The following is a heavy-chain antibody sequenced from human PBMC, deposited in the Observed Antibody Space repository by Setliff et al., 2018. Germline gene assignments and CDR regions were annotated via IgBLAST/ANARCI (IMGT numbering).Heavy chain of an antibody. Sequence: GGSLRLSCAASRFTFSNYWMSWVRQAPGKGLEWVANIKEDGSEKYYVDSVKGRFTISRDNAKNSLDLQMDSLRGEDTAVYYCARGPQTSRAPSSLPHFDLWGRGTLVTVSS. J-gene: IGHJ2*01. CDR1: RFTFSNYW. V-gene: IGHV3-7*01. CDR2: IKEDGSEK. D-gene: IGHD6-13*01. CDR3: ARGPQTSRAPSSLPHFDL.